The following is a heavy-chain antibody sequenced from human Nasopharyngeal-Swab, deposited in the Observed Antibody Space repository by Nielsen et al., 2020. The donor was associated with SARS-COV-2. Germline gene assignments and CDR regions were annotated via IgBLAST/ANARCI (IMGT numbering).Heavy chain of an antibody. CDR1: GYTFTSYG. CDR3: ARLGGYYYYGMDV. D-gene: IGHD3-16*01. V-gene: IGHV1-69*13. Sequence: SVKVSCKASGYTFTSYGISWVRQAPGQGLEWMGGIIPIFGTANYAQKFQGRVTITADESTSTAYMELSSLRSEDTAVYYCARLGGYYYYGMDVWGQGTTVTVSS. CDR2: IIPIFGTA. J-gene: IGHJ6*02.